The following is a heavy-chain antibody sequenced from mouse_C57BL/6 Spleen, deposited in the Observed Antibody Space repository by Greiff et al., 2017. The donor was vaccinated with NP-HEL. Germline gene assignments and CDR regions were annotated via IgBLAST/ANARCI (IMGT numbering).Heavy chain of an antibody. CDR2: IYPGDGDT. CDR3: ARSGGNYPYFDY. D-gene: IGHD2-1*01. J-gene: IGHJ2*01. V-gene: IGHV1-80*01. CDR1: GYAFSSYW. Sequence: QVQLKESGAELVKPGASVKISCKASGYAFSSYWMNWVKQRPGKGLEWIGQIYPGDGDTNYNGKFKGKATLTADKSSSTAYMQLSSLTSEDSAVYFCARSGGNYPYFDYWGQGTTLTVSS.